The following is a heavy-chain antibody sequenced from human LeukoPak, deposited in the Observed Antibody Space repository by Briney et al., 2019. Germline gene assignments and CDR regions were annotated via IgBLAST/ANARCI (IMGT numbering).Heavy chain of an antibody. CDR3: ARVTAVAGNAEYFQH. V-gene: IGHV4-34*01. Sequence: SETLSLTCAVYGVSFSGYYWSWIRQPPGKGLEWIGEINHSGSTNYNPSLKSRVTISVDTSKNQFSLKLSSVTAADTAVYYCARVTAVAGNAEYFQHWGQGTLVTVSS. CDR2: INHSGST. J-gene: IGHJ1*01. D-gene: IGHD6-19*01. CDR1: GVSFSGYY.